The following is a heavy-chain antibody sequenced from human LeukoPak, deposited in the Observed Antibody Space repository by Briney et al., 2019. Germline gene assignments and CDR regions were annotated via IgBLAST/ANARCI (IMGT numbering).Heavy chain of an antibody. J-gene: IGHJ4*02. CDR3: NTVAKTAYFDF. CDR1: GFSVNNAW. V-gene: IGHV3-15*01. CDR2: IKSKGDGGTT. Sequence: GGSLRLSCVASGFSVNNAWMSWVRQAPGKGLEWVGRIKSKGDGGTTEYAAPVKGRFTISRDDSDNTLYLQMNSRTPGDTAVYYCNTVAKTAYFDFWGQGTLDSLSS. D-gene: IGHD1-14*01.